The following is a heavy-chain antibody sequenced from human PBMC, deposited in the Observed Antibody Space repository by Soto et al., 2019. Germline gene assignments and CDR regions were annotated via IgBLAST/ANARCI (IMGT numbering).Heavy chain of an antibody. Sequence: QVQLVQSGTEVKKPGASVKVSCKASGYTFTSYGIHWVRQAPGQRLEWMGWINAANGDTKYSPKFQGRGTITRDTSASTADMELSSLRSEDTAVYDCVRRHVSATGSDWFDPWGQGTLVTVSS. CDR2: INAANGDT. CDR1: GYTFTSYG. V-gene: IGHV1-3*01. D-gene: IGHD6-13*01. J-gene: IGHJ5*02. CDR3: VRRHVSATGSDWFDP.